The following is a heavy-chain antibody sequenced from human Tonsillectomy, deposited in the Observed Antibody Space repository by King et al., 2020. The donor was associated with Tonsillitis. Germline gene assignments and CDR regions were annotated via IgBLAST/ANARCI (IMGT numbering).Heavy chain of an antibody. D-gene: IGHD6-6*01. CDR2: IWYDGNNK. CDR1: GFTFNNYG. V-gene: IGHV3-33*01. CDR3: ARDRQGFSSSGFDY. Sequence: VQLVESGGGVVQPGKSLRLSCAASGFTFNNYGMHWVRQAPGKGLEWVAVIWYDGNNKYYADSVKGRFTISRDNSKKTLYLQMDSLRADDTAVYYCARDRQGFSSSGFDYWGQGTLVTVSS. J-gene: IGHJ4*02.